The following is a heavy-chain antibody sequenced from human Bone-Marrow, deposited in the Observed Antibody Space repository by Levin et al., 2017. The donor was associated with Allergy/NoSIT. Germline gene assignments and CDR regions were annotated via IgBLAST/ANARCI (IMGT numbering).Heavy chain of an antibody. Sequence: GESLKISCVASTSTFSRYVLHWVRQAPGKGLEWVAVISHDETSEAYAEPVKGRFTVSKDNAKKTLYLQMNSLREEDTAVYYCATAGRTSGYADAFEFWGQGTMVTVSS. CDR2: ISHDETSE. CDR1: TSTFSRYV. CDR3: ATAGRTSGYADAFEF. V-gene: IGHV3-30*04. J-gene: IGHJ3*01. D-gene: IGHD3-22*01.